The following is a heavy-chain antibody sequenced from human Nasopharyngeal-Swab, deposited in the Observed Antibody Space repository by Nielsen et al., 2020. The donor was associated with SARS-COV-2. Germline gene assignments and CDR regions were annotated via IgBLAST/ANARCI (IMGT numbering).Heavy chain of an antibody. D-gene: IGHD3-22*01. CDR3: ARVLYYYDSSGYPHRYFDY. J-gene: IGHJ4*02. Sequence: GGSLRLSCAPSGFTFVDYAFHWVRQAPGKGLEWVSGISWNSGSIGYADSVKGRFTISRDNAKNSLYLQMNSLRAEDTAVYYCARVLYYYDSSGYPHRYFDYWGQGTLVTVSS. V-gene: IGHV3-9*01. CDR1: GFTFVDYA. CDR2: ISWNSGSI.